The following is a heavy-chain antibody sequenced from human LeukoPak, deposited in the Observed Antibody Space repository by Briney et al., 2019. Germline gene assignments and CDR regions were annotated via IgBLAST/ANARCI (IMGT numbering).Heavy chain of an antibody. D-gene: IGHD2-2*01. CDR3: TTDWDIVVVPRPY. V-gene: IGHV3-30*03. CDR1: GFTFSSYG. J-gene: IGHJ4*02. Sequence: PGGSLRLSCAASGFTFSSYGMHWVRQAPGKGLEWVAVISYDGSNKYYADSVKGRFTISRDNSKNTLYLQMNSLKTEDTAVYYCTTDWDIVVVPRPYWGQGTLVTVSS. CDR2: ISYDGSNK.